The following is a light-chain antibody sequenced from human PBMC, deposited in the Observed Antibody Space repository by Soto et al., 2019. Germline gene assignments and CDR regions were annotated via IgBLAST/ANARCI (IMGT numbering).Light chain of an antibody. J-gene: IGKJ5*01. CDR2: GAS. CDR3: QQRSNWPPIT. CDR1: QSVATN. Sequence: EIVMTQSPLTLPVTLSCRASQSVATNLAWYQQKPGQAPRLLIYGASNRAAGIPARFSGSGSGTDFTLTINSLEPEDFAVYYCQQRSNWPPITFGQGTRLEIK. V-gene: IGKV3-11*01.